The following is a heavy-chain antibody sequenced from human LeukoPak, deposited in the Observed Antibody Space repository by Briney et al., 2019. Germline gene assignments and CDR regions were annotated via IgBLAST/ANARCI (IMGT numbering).Heavy chain of an antibody. Sequence: PGGSLRLSCAASGFTFSTYSMNWVRQAPGKGLEWVAYIISSSSYIEYADSVKGRFTISRDNAKNSLYLQMNSLRAEDTAVYYCARDVYDILTGYYRAVDYWGQGTLVTVSA. V-gene: IGHV3-21*01. CDR1: GFTFSTYS. CDR3: ARDVYDILTGYYRAVDY. J-gene: IGHJ4*02. D-gene: IGHD3-9*01. CDR2: IISSSSYI.